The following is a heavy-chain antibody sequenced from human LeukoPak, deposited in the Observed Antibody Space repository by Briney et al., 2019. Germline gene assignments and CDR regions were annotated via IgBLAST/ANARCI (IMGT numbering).Heavy chain of an antibody. CDR2: VFHSGTT. V-gene: IGHV4-4*02. CDR3: ARAAGDYMRYGGYFIDS. D-gene: IGHD3-22*01. Sequence: ASETLSLTCSVSGASLENLHWWTWVRQPPGQGPEWIGEVFHSGTTNDNPSLKSRVTMSADKSKNQFSLTLNSVTAADTATYYCARAAGDYMRYGGYFIDSWGQGTLVVVSS. CDR1: GASLENLHW. J-gene: IGHJ4*02.